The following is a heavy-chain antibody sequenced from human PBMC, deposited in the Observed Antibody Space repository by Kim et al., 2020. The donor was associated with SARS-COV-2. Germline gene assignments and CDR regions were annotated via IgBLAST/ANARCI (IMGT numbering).Heavy chain of an antibody. CDR3: ARVSEGTTSAFYFDF. CDR1: GLTLSDYY. J-gene: IGHJ4*02. Sequence: GGSLRLSFAASGLTLSDYYMSWIRQAPGKGLEWVSYISSSSSYTKYADPVKGRFTISRDNAKNSLYLQVISLRPEDTAVYYFARVSEGTTSAFYFDFWGQGTPVTASS. CDR2: ISSSSSYT. D-gene: IGHD1-1*01. V-gene: IGHV3-11*05.